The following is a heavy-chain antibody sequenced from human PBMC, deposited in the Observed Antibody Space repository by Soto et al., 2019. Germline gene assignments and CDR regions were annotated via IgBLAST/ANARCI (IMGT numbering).Heavy chain of an antibody. Sequence: GESLKISCAASGFTFSSYAMSWVRKAPGKGLEWVSAISGRGGSTYYADSVKARFTISRDNSKNTLYLQMNSVRAEDTAVYYCAAFVVTTTSPAFDIWGQGTMVTVSS. CDR1: GFTFSSYA. J-gene: IGHJ3*02. CDR3: AAFVVTTTSPAFDI. D-gene: IGHD3-22*01. CDR2: ISGRGGST. V-gene: IGHV3-23*01.